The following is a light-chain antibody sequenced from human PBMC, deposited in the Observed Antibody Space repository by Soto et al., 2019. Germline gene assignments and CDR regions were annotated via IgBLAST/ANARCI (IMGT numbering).Light chain of an antibody. CDR3: QPYHSYLT. V-gene: IGKV1-5*01. J-gene: IGKJ1*01. Sequence: DIQMSQSPSTLSASVGDRVTISCRASQRIGARLAWYQQKPGKAPRLLISDVSSLEKGVPPRFHGSASGTEFTLTISSLQPDDSATYYCQPYHSYLTFGQGTKVEIK. CDR1: QRIGAR. CDR2: DVS.